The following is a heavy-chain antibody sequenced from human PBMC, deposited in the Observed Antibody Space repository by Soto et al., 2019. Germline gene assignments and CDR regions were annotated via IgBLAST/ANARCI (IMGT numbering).Heavy chain of an antibody. D-gene: IGHD3-10*01. CDR1: GYTFTFYA. J-gene: IGHJ6*02. CDR3: ARVFGFGGMDV. CDR2: INTGNGNT. V-gene: IGHV1-3*04. Sequence: ASVKVSCKASGYTFTFYAMHWVRQAPGQRLEWMGWINTGNGNTKYSQNFQDRVTITRDTSASTAYMELSSLRSEDTAVYYCARVFGFGGMDVWGQGTTVTVSS.